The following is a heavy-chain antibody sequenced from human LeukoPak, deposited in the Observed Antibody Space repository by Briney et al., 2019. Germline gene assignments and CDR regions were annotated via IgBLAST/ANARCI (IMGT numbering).Heavy chain of an antibody. D-gene: IGHD5-18*01. V-gene: IGHV3-72*01. CDR3: ARGGYGFDY. J-gene: IGHJ4*02. CDR1: GFTFSDHY. CDR2: TRNKANSYTT. Sequence: GGSLRFSCAASGFTFSDHYMDWVRQAPGKGLEWVGRTRNKANSYTTEYAASVKGRFTISRDDSKNSLYLQMNSLKTEDTAVYYCARGGYGFDYWGQGILVTVSS.